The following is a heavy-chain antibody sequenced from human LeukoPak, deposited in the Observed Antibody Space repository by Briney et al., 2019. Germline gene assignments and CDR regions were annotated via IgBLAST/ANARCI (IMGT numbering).Heavy chain of an antibody. D-gene: IGHD1-26*01. CDR1: GFTFSSYE. CDR2: ISSSGSTI. CDR3: ARRGASTGAFDY. J-gene: IGHJ4*02. V-gene: IGHV3-48*03. Sequence: PGGSLRLSCAASGFTFSSYEMNWVRQAPGKGLEWVSYISSSGSTIYYADSVKGRFTISRDNAKNSLYLQMNSLRAEDTAVYYCARRGASTGAFDYWGQGTLVTVSS.